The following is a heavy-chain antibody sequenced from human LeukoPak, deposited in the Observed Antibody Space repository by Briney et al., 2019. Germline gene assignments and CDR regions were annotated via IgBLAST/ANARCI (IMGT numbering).Heavy chain of an antibody. CDR2: INHSGST. CDR3: ARGSAVTVDY. D-gene: IGHD4-17*01. V-gene: IGHV4-34*01. J-gene: IGHJ4*02. Sequence: SETLSLTCAVYGGSFSGYYWSWIRQPPRKGLEWIGEINHSGSTNYNPSLKSRVTISVDTSKNQFSLKLSSVTAADTAVYYCARGSAVTVDYWGQGTLVTVSS. CDR1: GGSFSGYY.